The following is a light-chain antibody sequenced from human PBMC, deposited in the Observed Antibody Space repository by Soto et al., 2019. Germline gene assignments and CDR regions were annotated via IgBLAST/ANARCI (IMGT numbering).Light chain of an antibody. J-gene: IGLJ1*01. CDR3: QTYASFTV. Sequence: NFMLTQPHSVSESPGKTVTISCTRSSGSITSNFVQCYQQRPGSAPTTVIYEVNERPSGVPDRFSGSIDSSSNSASLTISGLNSENEADYSCQTYASFTVFGNGTKVTVL. CDR1: SGSITSNF. CDR2: EVN. V-gene: IGLV6-57*04.